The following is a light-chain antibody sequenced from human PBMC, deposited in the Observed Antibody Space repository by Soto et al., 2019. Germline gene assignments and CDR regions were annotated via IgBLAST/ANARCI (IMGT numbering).Light chain of an antibody. V-gene: IGLV2-23*01. CDR1: SSDVGSYNL. Sequence: QSALTQPASVSGSPGQSITISCTGTSSDVGSYNLVSWYQQHPGKAPKLMIYEGSKRPSGVSNRFSGSKSGNTASLTISGLQAEEEAAYYCCCYAGSSSSCVFGTGTKVTVL. J-gene: IGLJ1*01. CDR2: EGS. CDR3: CCYAGSSSSCV.